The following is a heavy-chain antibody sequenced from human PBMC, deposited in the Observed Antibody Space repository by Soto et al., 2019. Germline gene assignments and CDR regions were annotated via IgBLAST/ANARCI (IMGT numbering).Heavy chain of an antibody. CDR1: GDSVSSGDHY. J-gene: IGHJ5*02. CDR3: AREVFGCVGDDCYRWFDP. D-gene: IGHD2-21*02. CDR2: VQLNVHT. V-gene: IGHV4-30-4*01. Sequence: QVQLQESGPRLVKPSETLSLTCSVSGDSVSSGDHYWSWVRQSPGKALEWIGYVQLNVHTYYNPSLRGRVIISVDTSKNPFSLRLTSVTAADSGVYYCAREVFGCVGDDCYRWFDPWGQGTLVTVSS.